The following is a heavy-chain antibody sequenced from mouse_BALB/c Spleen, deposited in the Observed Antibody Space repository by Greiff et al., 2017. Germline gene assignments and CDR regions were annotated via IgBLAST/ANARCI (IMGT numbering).Heavy chain of an antibody. CDR2: IDPANGNT. CDR3: AMTDYAMDY. Sequence: VQLQQSGAELVKPGASVKLSCTASGFNIKDTYMHWVKQRPEQGLEWIGRIDPANGNTKYDPKFQGKATITADTSSNTAYLHLSSLTSEATAVYYFAMTDYAMDYWGQGTSVTVSS. J-gene: IGHJ4*01. CDR1: GFNIKDTY. V-gene: IGHV14-3*02.